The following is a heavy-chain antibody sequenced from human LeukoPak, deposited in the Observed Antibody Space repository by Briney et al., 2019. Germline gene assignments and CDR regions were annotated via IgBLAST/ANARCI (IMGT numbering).Heavy chain of an antibody. CDR1: GNYW. Sequence: GGSLRLSRAASGNYWMHWVRQAPGKGLVWVSHINSDGSWTSYADSVKGRFTISKDNAKNTVYLQMNNLRAEDTAVYYCVSFYETYWGRGTLVTVSS. J-gene: IGHJ4*02. CDR2: INSDGSWT. D-gene: IGHD2-2*01. V-gene: IGHV3-74*01. CDR3: VSFYETY.